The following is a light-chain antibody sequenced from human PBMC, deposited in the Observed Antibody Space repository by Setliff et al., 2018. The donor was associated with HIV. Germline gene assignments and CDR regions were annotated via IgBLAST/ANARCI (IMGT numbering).Light chain of an antibody. CDR3: CSYTSSNTDV. V-gene: IGLV2-14*01. J-gene: IGLJ1*01. CDR1: SSDVGAYNY. Sequence: QSALTQPASVSGSPGQSITISCTGTSSDVGAYNYVSWYQQYPGKAPKLMIYEVSNRPSGVSNRFSGSKSGNTASLTISGLQAEDEADYYCCSYTSSNTDVFGTGTKHRP. CDR2: EVS.